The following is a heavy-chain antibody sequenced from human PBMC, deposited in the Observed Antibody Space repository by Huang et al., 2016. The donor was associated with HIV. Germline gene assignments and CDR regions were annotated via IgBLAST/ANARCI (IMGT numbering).Heavy chain of an antibody. CDR1: GFTFDDYA. D-gene: IGHD5-18*01. J-gene: IGHJ4*02. Sequence: EVQLVESGGGLVQPGRSLRLSCAASGFTFDDYAFHWVRQGRGKGLEWVSGISWNSKSIDDADSVKGRFTISRDNAKNSLYLEMKSLRVEDTALYYCAKDASSGYSSGHSGFKVYFFDFWGQGTLVTVSS. CDR3: AKDASSGYSSGHSGFKVYFFDF. CDR2: ISWNSKSI. V-gene: IGHV3-9*01.